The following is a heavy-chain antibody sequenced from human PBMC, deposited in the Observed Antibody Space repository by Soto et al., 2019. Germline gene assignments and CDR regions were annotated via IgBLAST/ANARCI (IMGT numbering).Heavy chain of an antibody. V-gene: IGHV4-59*08. CDR2: IYYSGGT. J-gene: IGHJ4*02. D-gene: IGHD2-15*01. Sequence: PSETLSLTCAVSGGSISSYYWSWIRQPPGKGLEWIGYIYYSGGTNYNPSLKSRVTISVDTSKNQFSLKLSSVTAADTAVYYCARHCSGGSCYLNFDYWGQGTLVTVSS. CDR3: ARHCSGGSCYLNFDY. CDR1: GGSISSYY.